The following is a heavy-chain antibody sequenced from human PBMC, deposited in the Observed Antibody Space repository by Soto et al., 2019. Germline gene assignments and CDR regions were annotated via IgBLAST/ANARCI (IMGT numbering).Heavy chain of an antibody. CDR2: IYYSGST. V-gene: IGHV4-31*03. Sequence: SETLSLTCTVSGGSISSGGYYWSWIRQHPGKGLEWIGYIYYSGSTYYNPSLKSRVTISVDTSKNQFSLKLSSVTAADTAVYYCARVNWNHYYFDYWGQGTLVTVSS. J-gene: IGHJ4*02. D-gene: IGHD1-1*01. CDR1: GGSISSGGYY. CDR3: ARVNWNHYYFDY.